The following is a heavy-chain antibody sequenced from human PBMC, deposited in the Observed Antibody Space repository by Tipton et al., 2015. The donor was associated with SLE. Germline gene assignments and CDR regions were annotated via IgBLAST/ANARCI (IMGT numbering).Heavy chain of an antibody. D-gene: IGHD1-14*01. CDR1: GYSISSGNY. V-gene: IGHV4-59*12. CDR3: ARTNRLPYRVYFDS. J-gene: IGHJ4*02. CDR2: ISDGGGT. Sequence: TLSLTCSVSGYSISSGNYWIWIRQPPGKGLEWIGYISDGGGTNHNPSLKSRVTISVDPAKNQFSLKLSSVTAADTAVYFCARTNRLPYRVYFDSWGQGTQVTVSS.